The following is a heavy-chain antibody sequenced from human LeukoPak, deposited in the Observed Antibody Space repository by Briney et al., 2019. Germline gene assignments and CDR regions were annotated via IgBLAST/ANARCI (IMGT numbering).Heavy chain of an antibody. CDR3: AKDHDYGDYGAFFDY. CDR1: GFTFSSSA. J-gene: IGHJ4*02. V-gene: IGHV3-23*03. CDR2: IYSGGST. D-gene: IGHD4-17*01. Sequence: QPGGSLRLSCAASGFTFSSSAMSWVRQAPGKGLEWVSVIYSGGSTYYADSVKGRFTISRDNSKNTLYLQMNSLRAEDTAVYYCAKDHDYGDYGAFFDYWGQGTLVTVSS.